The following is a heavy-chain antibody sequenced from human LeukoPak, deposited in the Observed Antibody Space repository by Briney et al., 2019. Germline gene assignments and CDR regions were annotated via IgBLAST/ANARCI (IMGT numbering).Heavy chain of an antibody. CDR2: ISYDESFK. CDR1: GFTFSSYG. V-gene: IGHV3-30*18. Sequence: GGTLRLSCAASGFTFSSYGMHWVRQAPGKGLEWVAVISYDESFKYYSDSVKGRFTISRDNSKNTLYLQMNSLRAEDTAVYYCAKSGDDSSQGLDVWGKGTTVTVSS. CDR3: AKSGDDSSQGLDV. J-gene: IGHJ6*04. D-gene: IGHD3-22*01.